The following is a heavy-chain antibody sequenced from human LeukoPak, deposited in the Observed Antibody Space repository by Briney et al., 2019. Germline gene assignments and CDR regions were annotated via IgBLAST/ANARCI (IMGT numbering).Heavy chain of an antibody. CDR1: GFTFSSYS. J-gene: IGHJ4*02. V-gene: IGHV3-30*04. CDR3: ARGGYFDY. D-gene: IGHD1-26*01. CDR2: ISYDGRSK. Sequence: GKSLRLSCAASGFTFSSYSIHWVRQPLCKGLEWVALISYDGRSKYYADSVNGRFTISRDNAKNSLYLQMNSLRAEDTAVYYCARGGYFDYWGQGTLVTVSS.